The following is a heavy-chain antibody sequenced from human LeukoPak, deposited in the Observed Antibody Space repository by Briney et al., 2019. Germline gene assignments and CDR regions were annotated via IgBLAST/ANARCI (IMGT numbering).Heavy chain of an antibody. V-gene: IGHV1-3*01. CDR2: INAGNGNT. Sequence: ASVKVSCKASGYTFTSYAMHWVRQAPGQRLEWMGWINAGNGNTKYSQKFQGRVTITRDTSASTAYMELSSLRSEDTAVYYCARGGEDGNWFDPWGQGTPVTVSS. CDR1: GYTFTSYA. J-gene: IGHJ5*02. D-gene: IGHD2-21*01. CDR3: ARGGEDGNWFDP.